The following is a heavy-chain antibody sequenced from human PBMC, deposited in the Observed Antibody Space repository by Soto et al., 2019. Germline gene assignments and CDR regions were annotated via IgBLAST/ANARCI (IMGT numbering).Heavy chain of an antibody. J-gene: IGHJ4*02. CDR1: GFTFSSYG. D-gene: IGHD3-16*01. V-gene: IGHV3-33*01. CDR2: IWHDGGNK. Sequence: GGSLRLSCAASGFTFSSYGMHWVRQAPGKGLEWVAFIWHDGGNKFYAESVKGRFTISRDNSKNTLYLQMTGLSAEDTAMYYCARDGDVNTGFGKDYWGQGTLVTVSS. CDR3: ARDGDVNTGFGKDY.